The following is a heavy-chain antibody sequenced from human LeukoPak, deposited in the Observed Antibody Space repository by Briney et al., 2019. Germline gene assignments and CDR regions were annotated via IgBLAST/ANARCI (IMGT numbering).Heavy chain of an antibody. V-gene: IGHV3-53*01. CDR2: IYSNGST. CDR1: DFTVSSNY. Sequence: GGSLRLSCATSDFTVSSNYMSWVRQAPGKGLEWVSIIYSNGSTYYADSMKGRFTISRDNSKNTLYLQMNSLRAEDTAVYYCARFYSSGSFGAFDIWGQGTMVSVSS. CDR3: ARFYSSGSFGAFDI. J-gene: IGHJ3*02. D-gene: IGHD3-22*01.